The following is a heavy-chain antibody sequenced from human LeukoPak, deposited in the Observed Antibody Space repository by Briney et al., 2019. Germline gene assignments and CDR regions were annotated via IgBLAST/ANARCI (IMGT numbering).Heavy chain of an antibody. Sequence: GGSRGLSCPALGSTFSTNRMTWVRQAPGRGLGGVSSISSSSSTIYYADSVKGRFTISRDNAKNSLYLQMNSLRAEDTAVYYCARDVGATTGGSWFDPWGQGTLVTVSS. CDR1: GSTFSTNR. CDR3: ARDVGATTGGSWFDP. J-gene: IGHJ5*02. V-gene: IGHV3-48*04. CDR2: ISSSSSTI. D-gene: IGHD1-26*01.